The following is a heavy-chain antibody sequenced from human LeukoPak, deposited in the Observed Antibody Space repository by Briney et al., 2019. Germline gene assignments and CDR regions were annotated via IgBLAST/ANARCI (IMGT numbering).Heavy chain of an antibody. D-gene: IGHD3-22*01. CDR2: IKQDATDK. V-gene: IGHV3-7*01. Sequence: PGGSLRLSCAGSGFTFSTYWMSWVRQAPGKGLDWVANIKQDATDKYYVDSVKGRFTISRDNPKNLLYLQMNSLRAEDTAVYYCAREKLDTRGYVDYWGQGTLVTVSS. J-gene: IGHJ4*02. CDR1: GFTFSTYW. CDR3: AREKLDTRGYVDY.